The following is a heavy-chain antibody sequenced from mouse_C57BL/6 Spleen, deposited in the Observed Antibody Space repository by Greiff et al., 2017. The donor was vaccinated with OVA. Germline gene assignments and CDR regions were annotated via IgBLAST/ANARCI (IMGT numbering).Heavy chain of an antibody. J-gene: IGHJ1*03. V-gene: IGHV1-55*01. Sequence: QVQLQQSGAELVKPGASVKMSCKASGYTFTSYWITWVKQRPGQGLEWIGDIYPGSGSTNYNEKFKSKATLTVDTSSSTAYMQLSSLTSEDSAVYYCARGPQEYFDVWGTGTTVTVSS. CDR1: GYTFTSYW. CDR2: IYPGSGST. CDR3: ARGPQEYFDV.